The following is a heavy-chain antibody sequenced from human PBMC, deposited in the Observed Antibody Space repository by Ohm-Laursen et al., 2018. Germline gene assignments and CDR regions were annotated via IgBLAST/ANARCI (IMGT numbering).Heavy chain of an antibody. Sequence: GFLRLSCTASGFTFSSYSMNWVRQAPGKGLEWVSSISSSSSYIYYADSVKGRFTISRDNAKNSLYLQMNSLRAEDTAVYYCARDRGWELQKGYYFDYWGQGTLVTVSS. D-gene: IGHD2-15*01. CDR3: ARDRGWELQKGYYFDY. J-gene: IGHJ4*02. V-gene: IGHV3-21*01. CDR2: ISSSSSYI. CDR1: GFTFSSYS.